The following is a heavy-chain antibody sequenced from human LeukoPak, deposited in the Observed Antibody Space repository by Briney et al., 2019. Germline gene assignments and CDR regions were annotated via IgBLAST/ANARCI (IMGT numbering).Heavy chain of an antibody. CDR3: AKGLGYYDSSGYTRDY. Sequence: GGSLRLSCAASGFTFSSYSMNWVRQAPGKGLEWVSSISSSSSYIYYADSVKGRSTISRDNAKNSLYLQMNSLRAEDTAVYYCAKGLGYYDSSGYTRDYWGQGTLVTVSS. CDR1: GFTFSSYS. D-gene: IGHD3-22*01. CDR2: ISSSSSYI. V-gene: IGHV3-21*04. J-gene: IGHJ4*02.